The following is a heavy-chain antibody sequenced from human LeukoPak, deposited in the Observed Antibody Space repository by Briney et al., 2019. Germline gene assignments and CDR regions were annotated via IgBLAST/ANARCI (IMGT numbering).Heavy chain of an antibody. D-gene: IGHD6-6*01. CDR2: LYYSGST. V-gene: IGHV4-39*01. CDR1: GDSISSSNYY. J-gene: IGHJ4*02. Sequence: SETLSLTCTVSGDSISSSNYYWGWIRQPPGKGLEWIGSLYYSGSTYYNPSLKSRVTISVDTSKNQFSLKLRSVTAADTAVYYCARPFGTSSGFDYWGQGILVTVSS. CDR3: ARPFGTSSGFDY.